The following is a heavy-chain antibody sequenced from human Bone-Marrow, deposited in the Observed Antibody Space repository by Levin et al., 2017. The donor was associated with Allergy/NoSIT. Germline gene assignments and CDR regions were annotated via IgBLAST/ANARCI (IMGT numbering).Heavy chain of an antibody. CDR1: GYNFTDYY. CDR2: INPNRGDT. CDR3: ARGGSSSNDY. D-gene: IGHD2-15*01. Sequence: ASVKVSCTVSGYNFTDYYIHWLRQAPGQGLEWMGWINPNRGDTNFAEKFHGRVVLTRDTSISTAYMELGRLRFDDTALYYCARGGSSSNDYWGQGTLVTVSS. V-gene: IGHV1-2*02. J-gene: IGHJ4*02.